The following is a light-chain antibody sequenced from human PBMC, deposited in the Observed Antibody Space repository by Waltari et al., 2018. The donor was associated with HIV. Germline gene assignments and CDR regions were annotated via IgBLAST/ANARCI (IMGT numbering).Light chain of an antibody. J-gene: IGLJ2*01. V-gene: IGLV3-25*03. CDR2: KDS. CDR1: PLPQQY. Sequence: SYELTQPPSVSVSPGQTARITCSGAPLPQQYAYWYQQKPGQAPVLVIYKDSERPSGIPERFSGSSSGTTVTLTISGVQAEDEADYYCQSADSSGTHVVFGGGTKLTVL. CDR3: QSADSSGTHVV.